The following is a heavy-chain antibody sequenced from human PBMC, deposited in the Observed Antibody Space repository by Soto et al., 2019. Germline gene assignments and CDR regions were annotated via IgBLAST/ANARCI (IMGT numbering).Heavy chain of an antibody. D-gene: IGHD2-2*01. V-gene: IGHV4-39*01. J-gene: IGHJ4*02. CDR2: IDYNGVT. CDR3: GRVMIGTSRHTDSDY. CDR1: GASISSRDYY. Sequence: SETLSLTCSVSGASISSRDYYWGWIRQTPGKGLEWIGNIDYNGVTYYDPSLKSRVTVSKDTSKNQFSLKVASVTAADTAIYYCGRVMIGTSRHTDSDYWGQGTQVTVSS.